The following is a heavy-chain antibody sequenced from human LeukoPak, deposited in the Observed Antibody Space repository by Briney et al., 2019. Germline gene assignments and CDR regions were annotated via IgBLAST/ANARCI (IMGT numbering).Heavy chain of an antibody. Sequence: SVKVSCKASGGTFSSYAISGVRQAPGQGLEWMGGIIPIFGTANYAQKFQGRVTITTDESTSTAYMELSSLRSEDTAVYHCAREGYYGDYTDWFDPWGQGTLVTVSS. J-gene: IGHJ5*02. CDR3: AREGYYGDYTDWFDP. CDR1: GGTFSSYA. V-gene: IGHV1-69*05. D-gene: IGHD4-17*01. CDR2: IIPIFGTA.